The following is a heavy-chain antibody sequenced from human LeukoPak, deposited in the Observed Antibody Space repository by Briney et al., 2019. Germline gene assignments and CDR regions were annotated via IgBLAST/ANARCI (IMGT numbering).Heavy chain of an antibody. CDR1: GGSISSSSYY. J-gene: IGHJ5*02. D-gene: IGHD3-22*01. Sequence: SETLSLTCTVSGGSISSSSYYWGWIRQPPGKGLEWIGSIYCSGSTYYNPSLKSRVTISVDTSKNQFSLKLSSVTAADTAVYYCARVITMIVVVITSDWFDPWGQGTLVTVSS. CDR3: ARVITMIVVVITSDWFDP. V-gene: IGHV4-39*07. CDR2: IYCSGST.